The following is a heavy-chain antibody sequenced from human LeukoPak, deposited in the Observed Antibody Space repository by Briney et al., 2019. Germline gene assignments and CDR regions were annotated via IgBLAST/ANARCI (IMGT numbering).Heavy chain of an antibody. V-gene: IGHV3-23*01. CDR3: AKQLAYCGGDCYLGIINAFDI. CDR2: ISGSSGST. J-gene: IGHJ3*02. D-gene: IGHD2-21*02. CDR1: GFTFSSYA. Sequence: PGGSLRLSCAASGFTFSSYAMSWVRQAPGKGLEWVSAISGSSGSTYYADSVKGRFTISRDNSKSTLYLQMNSLRAEDTAVYYCAKQLAYCGGDCYLGIINAFDIWGQGTMVTVSS.